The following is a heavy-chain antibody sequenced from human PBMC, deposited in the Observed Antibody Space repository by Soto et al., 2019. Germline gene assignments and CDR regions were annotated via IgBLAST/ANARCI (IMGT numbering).Heavy chain of an antibody. CDR1: GFAFSGYW. Sequence: EVQLVESGGDLVQPGGSLRLSCAASGFAFSGYWMSWVRQAPGKGLEGVANIKQDGSEKYYVDSVKGRFTISRDNAKNSLYLQMNSLRVEETAVYYCARATSVDAYWGQGTLVTVSS. CDR3: ARATSVDAY. D-gene: IGHD5-12*01. CDR2: IKQDGSEK. V-gene: IGHV3-7*01. J-gene: IGHJ4*02.